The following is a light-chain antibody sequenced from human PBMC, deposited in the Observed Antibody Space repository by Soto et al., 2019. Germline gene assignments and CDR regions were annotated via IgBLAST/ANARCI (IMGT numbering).Light chain of an antibody. Sequence: QSALTQPPSESGSPGQSITISCTGTSSDVGGYKYVSWYQQHPGKAPKLMIDEVSKRPSGVPDRFSGSKSGKTASLTVSGLQAEDEADYYCSSYAGSNNVVFGGGTKLTVL. V-gene: IGLV2-8*01. CDR3: SSYAGSNNVV. CDR1: SSDVGGYKY. J-gene: IGLJ2*01. CDR2: EVS.